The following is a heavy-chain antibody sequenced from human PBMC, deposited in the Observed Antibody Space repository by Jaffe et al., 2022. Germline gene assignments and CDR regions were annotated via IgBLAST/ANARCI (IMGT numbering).Heavy chain of an antibody. CDR2: IYHSGST. CDR1: GYSISSGYY. D-gene: IGHD5-12*01. J-gene: IGHJ4*02. CDR3: ARHEKNSGYGQTFTIIHPVGY. Sequence: QVQLQESGPGLVKPSETLSLTCAVSGYSISSGYYWGWIRQPPGKGLEWIGSIYHSGSTYYNPSLKSRVTISVDTSKNQFSLKLSSVTAADTAVYYCARHEKNSGYGQTFTIIHPVGYWGQGTLVTVSS. V-gene: IGHV4-38-2*01.